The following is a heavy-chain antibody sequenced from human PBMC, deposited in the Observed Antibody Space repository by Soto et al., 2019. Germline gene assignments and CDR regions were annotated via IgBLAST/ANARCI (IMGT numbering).Heavy chain of an antibody. CDR1: GGSISSDSYS. V-gene: IGHV4-31*03. CDR2: IYHTGST. D-gene: IGHD6-6*01. Sequence: PSETLSLTCTVSGGSISSDSYSWTWIRQHPGKGLEWIGYIYHTGSTHYNPSLKSRATISVDTSKNQFSLKLSSVTAADTAVYYCAREAAARIERWFDSWGQGTLVTVSS. J-gene: IGHJ5*01. CDR3: AREAAARIERWFDS.